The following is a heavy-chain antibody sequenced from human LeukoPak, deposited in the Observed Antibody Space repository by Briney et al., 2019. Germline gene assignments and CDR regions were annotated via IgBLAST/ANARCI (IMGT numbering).Heavy chain of an antibody. CDR2: ISGSGARTPT. CDR3: AKGLSRELLSDFDY. Sequence: GGSLRLSCAASGFTFSLYAMNWVRQAPGKGLEWVSSISGSGARTPTYYAESVKGRFTISRDNSQNTVYLQMNRLTAEDAAVYYCAKGLSRELLSDFDYWGQGTLVTVSS. J-gene: IGHJ4*02. CDR1: GFTFSLYA. V-gene: IGHV3-23*01. D-gene: IGHD3-10*01.